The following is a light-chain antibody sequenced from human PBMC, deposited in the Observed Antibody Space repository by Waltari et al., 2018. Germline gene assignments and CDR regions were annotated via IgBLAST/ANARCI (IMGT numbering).Light chain of an antibody. V-gene: IGLV3-1*01. CDR1: TLGDRY. CDR2: QHN. J-gene: IGLJ2*01. Sequence: SYDLTQPPSVSVSPGQTANITCSGDTLGDRYACWYQQKPGQSPVLFIYQHNKRPSGIPERFSGSNSANTATLTISGTQAMDEADYYCQAWDRSTVVFGGGTKLTVL. CDR3: QAWDRSTVV.